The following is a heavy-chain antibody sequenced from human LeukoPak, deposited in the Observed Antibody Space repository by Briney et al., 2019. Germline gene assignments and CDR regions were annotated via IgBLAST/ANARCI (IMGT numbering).Heavy chain of an antibody. V-gene: IGHV3-53*01. CDR2: IYSGGST. J-gene: IGHJ4*02. Sequence: PGGSLRLSCAASGFTVSSNYMSWVRQAPGKGLEWVSVIYSGGSTYYADSVKGRFTISRDNSKNTLYLQMNSLRAEDTAVYYCARDVPYYYDSSGYRQDWGQGTLVTVSS. CDR3: ARDVPYYYDSSGYRQD. D-gene: IGHD3-22*01. CDR1: GFTVSSNY.